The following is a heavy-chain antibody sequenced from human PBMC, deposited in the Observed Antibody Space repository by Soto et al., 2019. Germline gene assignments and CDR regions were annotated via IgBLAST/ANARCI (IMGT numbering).Heavy chain of an antibody. V-gene: IGHV4-39*01. CDR1: TDSSSFTNSY. Sequence: LSLTCTVSTDSSSFTNSYWGWIRQPPGKGLRWIGSSSYNGGTFYNPSLKGRVVISFDTSKKQSSLQVTSVTAADTAVYFCARHRIEVVWRGFDFWGQGSPVTVSS. D-gene: IGHD3-10*01. CDR2: SSYNGGT. J-gene: IGHJ4*02. CDR3: ARHRIEVVWRGFDF.